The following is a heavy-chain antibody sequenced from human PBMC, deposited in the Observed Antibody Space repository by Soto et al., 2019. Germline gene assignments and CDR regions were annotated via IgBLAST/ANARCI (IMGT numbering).Heavy chain of an antibody. V-gene: IGHV1-69*13. CDR3: AGRRDTAMSYGSGYYYYYGMDV. D-gene: IGHD5-18*01. Sequence: SVKVSCKAPGGTFSSYAISWVRQAPGQGLEWMGGIIPIFGTANYAQKFQGRVTITADESTSTAYMELSSLRSEDTAVYYCAGRRDTAMSYGSGYYYYYGMDVWGQGTTVTVSS. CDR1: GGTFSSYA. CDR2: IIPIFGTA. J-gene: IGHJ6*02.